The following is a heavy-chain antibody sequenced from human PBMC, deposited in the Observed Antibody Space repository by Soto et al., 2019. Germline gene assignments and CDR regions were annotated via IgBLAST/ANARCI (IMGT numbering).Heavy chain of an antibody. J-gene: IGHJ4*02. CDR2: IYPSDSDT. CDR3: ARGGVSTRTFDY. CDR1: GYNFAGYW. V-gene: IGHV5-51*01. D-gene: IGHD3-3*01. Sequence: PGEALKIACKGSGYNFAGYWIAWVRQMPGKGLELMGIIYPSDSDTRYRPSFQGQVTISADKSISSAYLQWSSLRASDTAMYYCARGGVSTRTFDYWGQGTPVTVSS.